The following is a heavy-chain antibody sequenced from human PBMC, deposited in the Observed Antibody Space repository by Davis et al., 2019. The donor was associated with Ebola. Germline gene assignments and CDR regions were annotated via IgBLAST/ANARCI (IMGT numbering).Heavy chain of an antibody. CDR2: IIPIFGTA. J-gene: IGHJ4*02. CDR3: AGLDSSTDY. D-gene: IGHD6-13*01. CDR1: GYIFTSND. V-gene: IGHV1-69*06. Sequence: SVKVSCKASGYIFTSNDINWVRQAPGQGLEWMGGIIPIFGTANYAQKFQGRVTITADKSTSTAYMELSSLRSEDTAVYYCAGLDSSTDYWGQGTLVTVSS.